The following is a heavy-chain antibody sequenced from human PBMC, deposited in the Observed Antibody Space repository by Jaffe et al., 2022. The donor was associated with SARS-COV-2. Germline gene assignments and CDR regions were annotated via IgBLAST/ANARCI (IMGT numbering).Heavy chain of an antibody. Sequence: EVQLVESGGGLVQPGGSLRLSCAASGFTLSSAWLTWVRQAPGKGLEWVASIRQDGSEKYYVDSVKGRFTISRDNAMNSLFLQMNSLRAEDTAVYYCARGMYCSTGDCYTRFDYWGQGTLVTVSS. CDR1: GFTLSSAW. V-gene: IGHV3-7*01. CDR2: IRQDGSEK. J-gene: IGHJ4*02. D-gene: IGHD2-15*01. CDR3: ARGMYCSTGDCYTRFDY.